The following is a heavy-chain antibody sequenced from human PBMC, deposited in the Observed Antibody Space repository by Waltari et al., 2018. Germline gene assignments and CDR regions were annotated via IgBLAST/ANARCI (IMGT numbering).Heavy chain of an antibody. CDR2: RDRNSGNT. Sequence: QVQLVQSGAEVKKPGASVKVSCRASGYTFTSYDINWVRQATGQGLEWMGWRDRNSGNTDYAQKVQGRVTMTRNTSISTAYMELSSLRSEDTAVYYCAGGYPFSFYGSGTYYNVYDYWGQGTLVTVSS. CDR3: AGGYPFSFYGSGTYYNVYDY. J-gene: IGHJ4*02. CDR1: GYTFTSYD. V-gene: IGHV1-8*01. D-gene: IGHD3-10*01.